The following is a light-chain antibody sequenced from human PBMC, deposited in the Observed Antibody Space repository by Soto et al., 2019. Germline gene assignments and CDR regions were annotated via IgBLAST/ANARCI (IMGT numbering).Light chain of an antibody. CDR3: SSYTSSSTL. CDR1: SSDVGRYNY. CDR2: AVT. J-gene: IGLJ1*01. Sequence: QSVLTQPASVSGSPGQSITISCTGTSSDVGRYNYVSWYQQHPGKAPKLMIYAVTDRPSGVSSRFSGSKSGNTASLTIPGLQAEDEADYYCSSYTSSSTLFGTGTKVTVL. V-gene: IGLV2-14*01.